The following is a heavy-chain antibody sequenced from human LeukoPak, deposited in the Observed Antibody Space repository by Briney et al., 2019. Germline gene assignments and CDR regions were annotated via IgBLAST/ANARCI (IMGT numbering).Heavy chain of an antibody. CDR3: ARNKWELLYYYGMDV. CDR2: IWYDGSKE. V-gene: IGHV3-33*01. Sequence: PGRSLRLSCAASGFTFSSHGMHWVRQAPGKGPEWVAVIWYDGSKEYYADSVKGRFTISRDNSNNTLYLQMNSLRAEDTAVYYCARNKWELLYYYGMDVWGQGTTVTVSS. D-gene: IGHD1-26*01. J-gene: IGHJ6*02. CDR1: GFTFSSHG.